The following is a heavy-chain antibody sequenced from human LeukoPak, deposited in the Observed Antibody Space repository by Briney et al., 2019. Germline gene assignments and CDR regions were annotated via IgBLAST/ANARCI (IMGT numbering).Heavy chain of an antibody. CDR2: ITSRSDKT. J-gene: IGHJ1*01. Sequence: GGSLRLSCAASGFTFSSYSMNWVRQFPGKGLEWISYITSRSDKTYYADSVKGRFTISRDNAKNSLYLQMNSLRAEDTAVYYCATSIAARRVYFQHWGQGTLVTVFS. CDR1: GFTFSSYS. D-gene: IGHD6-6*01. CDR3: ATSIAARRVYFQH. V-gene: IGHV3-48*01.